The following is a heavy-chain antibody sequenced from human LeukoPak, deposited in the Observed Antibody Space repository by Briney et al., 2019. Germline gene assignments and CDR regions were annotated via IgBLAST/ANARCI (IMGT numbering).Heavy chain of an antibody. CDR2: IKQDGSEK. D-gene: IGHD3-3*01. CDR3: ARLTGFFEGVRFLEWLHYYYYYYMDV. Sequence: GGSLRLSCAASGFTFSSYWMSWVRQAPGKGLEWVANIKQDGSEKYYVDSVKGRFTISRDNAKNSLYLQMNSLRAEDTAVYYCARLTGFFEGVRFLEWLHYYYYYYMDVWGKGTTVTVSS. CDR1: GFTFSSYW. J-gene: IGHJ6*03. V-gene: IGHV3-7*01.